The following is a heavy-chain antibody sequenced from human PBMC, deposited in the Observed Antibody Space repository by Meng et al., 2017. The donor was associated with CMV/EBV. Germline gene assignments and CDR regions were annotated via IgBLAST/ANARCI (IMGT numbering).Heavy chain of an antibody. V-gene: IGHV1-2*02. J-gene: IGHJ4*02. Sequence: ASVKVSCKASGYTFTGYYMHWVRQAPGQGFEWMGWINPNSGGTNYAQKFQGRVTMTRDTSISTAYMELSRLRSDDTAVYYCARDLITGTTPGDYWGQGTLVTVSS. CDR3: ARDLITGTTPGDY. CDR2: INPNSGGT. CDR1: GYTFTGYY. D-gene: IGHD1-20*01.